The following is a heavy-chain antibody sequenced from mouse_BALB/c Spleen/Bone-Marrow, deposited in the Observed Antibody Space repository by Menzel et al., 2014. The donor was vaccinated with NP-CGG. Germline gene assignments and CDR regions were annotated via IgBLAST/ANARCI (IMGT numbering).Heavy chain of an antibody. CDR3: ARMDGNYRYGMDY. CDR1: GYTFTDYV. D-gene: IGHD2-1*01. J-gene: IGHJ4*01. CDR2: IYPGSGST. Sequence: QVQLQQSGPELVKPWASVKMSCKASGYTFTDYVITWVKQRTGQGLEWIGEIYPGSGSTYDNEKLKGKATLTADKYSNTAYMQLGSMTSEDAAVYFCARMDGNYRYGMDYWGQGTSVTVSS. V-gene: IGHV1-77*01.